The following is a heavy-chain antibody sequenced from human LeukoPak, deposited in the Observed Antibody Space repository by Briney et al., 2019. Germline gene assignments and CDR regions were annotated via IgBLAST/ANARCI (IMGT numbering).Heavy chain of an antibody. CDR2: IIPIFDTT. V-gene: IGHV1-69*13. CDR1: GGTFSSYT. CDR3: ARGHRYDTSGYSDFDY. D-gene: IGHD3-22*01. J-gene: IGHJ4*02. Sequence: SVKVSCKASGGTFSSYTITWVRQAPGQGLEWMGGIIPIFDTTNYAQKFQGRVTITADESTSTAYMELSILRSEDTAVYYCARGHRYDTSGYSDFDYWGQGTLVTVSS.